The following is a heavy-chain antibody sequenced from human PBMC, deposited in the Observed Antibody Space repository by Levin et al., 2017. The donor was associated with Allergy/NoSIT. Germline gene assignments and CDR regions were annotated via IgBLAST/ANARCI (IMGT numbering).Heavy chain of an antibody. V-gene: IGHV1-18*01. CDR3: ARDLPQMYNTAWFYDY. J-gene: IGHJ4*02. CDR1: GYIFTSYG. CDR2: ISSYNGDT. D-gene: IGHD6-19*01. Sequence: GESLKISCKASGYIFTSYGISWVRQVPGEGLEWMGWISSYNGDTNYAQSLQGRVTMTTDTSTSTAYLELRSLRSDDTAVYYCARDLPQMYNTAWFYDYWGQGTLVTVSS.